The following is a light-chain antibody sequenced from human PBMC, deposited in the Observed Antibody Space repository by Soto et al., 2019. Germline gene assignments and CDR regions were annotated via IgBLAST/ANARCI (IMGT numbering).Light chain of an antibody. CDR1: QGIRND. J-gene: IGKJ1*01. CDR3: QQYDYSRT. Sequence: DIQMTQSPSSLSASVGDRVTITCRASQGIRNDLGWFQQKPGKAPKRLIYSASTLQSGVSSRFSGSGSGTQFSLTIRSLQPDDFATYYCQQYDYSRTFGQGTKVDIK. CDR2: SAS. V-gene: IGKV1-17*01.